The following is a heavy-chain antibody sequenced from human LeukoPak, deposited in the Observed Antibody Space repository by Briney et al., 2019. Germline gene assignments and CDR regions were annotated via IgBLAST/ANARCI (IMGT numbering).Heavy chain of an antibody. J-gene: IGHJ5*02. Sequence: ASVKVSCKASGYTFTGYYMHWVRQAPGQGLEWMGWINPNSGGTNYAQRFQGRVTMTKDTSTNAAYMELNKLTSDDTAVYYCGRGNKSFDPWGQGTLVTVPS. V-gene: IGHV1-2*02. CDR3: GRGNKSFDP. CDR2: INPNSGGT. CDR1: GYTFTGYY.